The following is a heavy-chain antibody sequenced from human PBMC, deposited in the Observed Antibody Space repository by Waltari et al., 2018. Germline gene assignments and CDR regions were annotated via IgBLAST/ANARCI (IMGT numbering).Heavy chain of an antibody. D-gene: IGHD6-13*01. CDR2: IYSSGTT. CDR3: ARDLGYSSSWGY. J-gene: IGHJ4*02. Sequence: EVQLVESGGGLIQPGGSVRLSCDDSGLPVSTTYMSWVRQAPGKGLEWVSLIYSSGTTYYADSVKGRFTISRDISKNTLYLQMNSLRAEDTAVYYCARDLGYSSSWGYWGQGTLVTVSS. V-gene: IGHV3-53*01. CDR1: GLPVSTTY.